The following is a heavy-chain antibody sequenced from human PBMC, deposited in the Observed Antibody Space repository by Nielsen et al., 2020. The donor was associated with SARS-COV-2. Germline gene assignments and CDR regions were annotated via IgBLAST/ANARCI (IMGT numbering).Heavy chain of an antibody. D-gene: IGHD3-3*01. CDR3: ARDPQYYDFRSTMGWFDP. Sequence: SVKVSCKASGGTFSSYAISWVRQAPGQGLEWMGGIIPIFGTANYAQKFQGRVTITADKSTSTAYMELSSLRSEDTAVYYCARDPQYYDFRSTMGWFDPWGQGTLVTVSS. J-gene: IGHJ5*02. CDR2: IIPIFGTA. CDR1: GGTFSSYA. V-gene: IGHV1-69*06.